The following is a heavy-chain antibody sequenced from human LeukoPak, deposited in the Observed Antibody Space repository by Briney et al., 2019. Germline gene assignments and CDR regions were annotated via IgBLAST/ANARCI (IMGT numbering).Heavy chain of an antibody. V-gene: IGHV3-21*01. D-gene: IGHD3-10*01. CDR3: TRDRSYSDFDY. CDR2: IGGTNGAI. CDR1: GFTVSSNY. J-gene: IGHJ4*02. Sequence: GGSLRLSCAASGFTVSSNYMSWVRQAPGKGLEWVSSIGGTNGAIFYADSVKGRFTISRDNVENSLSLQMNSLRAEDTAVYYCTRDRSYSDFDYWGQGTLVTVSS.